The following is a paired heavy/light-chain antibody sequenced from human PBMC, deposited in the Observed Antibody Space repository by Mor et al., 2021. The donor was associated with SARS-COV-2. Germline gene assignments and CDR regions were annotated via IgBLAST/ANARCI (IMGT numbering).Light chain of an antibody. Sequence: NFMLTQPHSVSESPGKTVTISCTRSSGSIASNYVQWYQQRPGSSPTTVIYEDNQRPSGVPDRFSGSIDSSSNSASLTISGLKTEDEADYYCQSYDSSNHRVFGGGTKLTVL. CDR2: EDN. CDR1: SGSIASNY. J-gene: IGLJ2*01. V-gene: IGLV6-57*01. CDR3: QSYDSSNHRV.
Heavy chain of an antibody. V-gene: IGHV3-21*01. CDR1: GFTFSSYS. D-gene: IGHD3-22*01. Sequence: EVQLVESGGGLVKPGGSLRLSCAASGFTFSSYSMNWVRQAPGKGLEWVSSISSSSSYIYYADSVKGRFTISRDNAKNSLYLQMNSLRAEDTAVYYCARDRGRDSSGYYWYYYYGMDVWGQGTTVTVSS. CDR2: ISSSSSYI. CDR3: ARDRGRDSSGYYWYYYYGMDV. J-gene: IGHJ6*02.